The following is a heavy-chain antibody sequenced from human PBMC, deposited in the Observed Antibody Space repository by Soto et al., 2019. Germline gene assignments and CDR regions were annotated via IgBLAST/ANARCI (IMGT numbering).Heavy chain of an antibody. CDR1: GFTFNNYW. Sequence: EVQLVESGGGLVQPGGSLTISCTASGFTFNNYWMSWVRQAPGKGLEWVANINQDGREESYVDSLKGRFTISRDNAKNSLYLQMNSLRAEDTAMYYCAKGGGPYAESESWGQGTLVTVSS. D-gene: IGHD2-2*01. CDR2: INQDGREE. J-gene: IGHJ5*02. V-gene: IGHV3-7*01. CDR3: AKGGGPYAESES.